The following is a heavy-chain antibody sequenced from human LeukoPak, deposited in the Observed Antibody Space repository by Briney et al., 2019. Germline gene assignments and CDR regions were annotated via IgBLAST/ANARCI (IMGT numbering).Heavy chain of an antibody. CDR2: VT. Sequence: SETLSLTCTVSVGSFSSSTYYWGWIRQPPGKGLEWIGTVTHHNPSLKSRVTISVDTSKNQFSLKVTPVTAADTAVYYCARYEGGTMFDFWGQGTLVTVSS. CDR3: ARYEGGTMFDF. D-gene: IGHD1-26*01. V-gene: IGHV4-61*05. CDR1: VGSFSSSTYY. J-gene: IGHJ4*02.